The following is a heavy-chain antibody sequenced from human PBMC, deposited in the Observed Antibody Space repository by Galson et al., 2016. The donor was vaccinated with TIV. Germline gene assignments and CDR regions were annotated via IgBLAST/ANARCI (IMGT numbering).Heavy chain of an antibody. CDR1: GYSFGDYY. Sequence: SVKVSCKASGYSFGDYYMHWVRQAPGQGLEWMGWINPNSGVPKYAQRFQGRVTMTWDTSVSTAYLDLTRLRSDDTAVYYCATEAGSSGMDVWDQGTTVTVSS. CDR3: ATEAGSSGMDV. V-gene: IGHV1-2*02. CDR2: INPNSGVP. J-gene: IGHJ6*02. D-gene: IGHD3-10*01.